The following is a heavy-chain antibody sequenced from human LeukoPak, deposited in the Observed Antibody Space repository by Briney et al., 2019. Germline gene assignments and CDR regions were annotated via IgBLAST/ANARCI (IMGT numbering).Heavy chain of an antibody. V-gene: IGHV1-8*02. CDR1: GYTFTYYG. Sequence: ASVKVSCKTSGYTFTYYGVTWVRQAPGQGLEWMGWMNPNSGNTGYAQKFQGRVTMTRDTSISTAYMELSRLRSDDTAVYYCASDKLRLTGEDFDYWGQGTLVTVSS. J-gene: IGHJ4*02. CDR3: ASDKLRLTGEDFDY. CDR2: MNPNSGNT. D-gene: IGHD3-9*01.